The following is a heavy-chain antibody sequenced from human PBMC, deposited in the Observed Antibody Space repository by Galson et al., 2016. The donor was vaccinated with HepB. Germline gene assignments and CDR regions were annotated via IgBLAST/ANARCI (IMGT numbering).Heavy chain of an antibody. D-gene: IGHD3-16*01. J-gene: IGHJ4*02. Sequence: SETLSLTCGVYGGSFSGYYWSWIRQPPGKGLEWIGEINHGGHTNYNPSLKSRISISVDTSKNQFSLRLNSVTAADTAVYYCARGTYIYDHWGQGTLVTVSS. V-gene: IGHV4-34*01. CDR1: GGSFSGYY. CDR3: ARGTYIYDH. CDR2: INHGGHT.